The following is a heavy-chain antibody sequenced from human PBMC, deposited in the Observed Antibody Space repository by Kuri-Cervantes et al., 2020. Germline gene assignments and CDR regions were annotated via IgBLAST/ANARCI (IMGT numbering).Heavy chain of an antibody. D-gene: IGHD5-18*01. Sequence: GGSLRLSCAASGFTFSSYGMHWVRQAPGKGLEWVAVISYDGSNKYYADSVKGRFTISRDNSKNTLYLQMNSLRAEDTAVYYCAREDTAMDYGMDVWGQGTTVTVSS. J-gene: IGHJ6*02. V-gene: IGHV3-30*03. CDR1: GFTFSSYG. CDR2: ISYDGSNK. CDR3: AREDTAMDYGMDV.